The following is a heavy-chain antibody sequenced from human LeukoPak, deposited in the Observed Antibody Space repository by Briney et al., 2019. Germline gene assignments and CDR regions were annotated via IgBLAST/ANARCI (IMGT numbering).Heavy chain of an antibody. V-gene: IGHV1-69*05. Sequence: PSVKVSCKASGGTFSSYAISWVRQAPGQGLEWMGRIIPIFGTANYAQTFQGRVTITTDESTSTAYMELSSLRSEDTAVYYCARDRYYYDSSGATDAFDIWGQGTMVTVSS. CDR1: GGTFSSYA. J-gene: IGHJ3*02. D-gene: IGHD3-22*01. CDR2: IIPIFGTA. CDR3: ARDRYYYDSSGATDAFDI.